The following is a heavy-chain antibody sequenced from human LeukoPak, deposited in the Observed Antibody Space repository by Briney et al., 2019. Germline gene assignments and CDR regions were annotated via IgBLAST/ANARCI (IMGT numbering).Heavy chain of an antibody. D-gene: IGHD6-13*01. Sequence: SETLSLTCAVYGGSFSGYYWSWIRQPPGKGLEWIGEINHSGSTYYNPSLKSRVTISVDTSKNQFSLKLSPVTAADTAVYYCARRTGYSTSRLDYWGQGTLVSVSS. CDR1: GGSFSGYY. J-gene: IGHJ4*02. V-gene: IGHV4-34*01. CDR2: INHSGST. CDR3: ARRTGYSTSRLDY.